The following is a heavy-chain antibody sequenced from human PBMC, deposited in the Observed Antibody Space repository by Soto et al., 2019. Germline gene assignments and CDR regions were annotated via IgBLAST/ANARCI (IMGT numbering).Heavy chain of an antibody. CDR3: ARRMGDPYDSSGYYH. CDR2: IIPIFGTA. Sequence: SVKVSSKASGGTFSSYAISWVRQAPGQGLEWMGGIIPIFGTANYAQKFQGRVTITADESTSTAYMELSSLRSEDTAVYYCARRMGDPYDSSGYYHWGQGTLVTVSS. V-gene: IGHV1-69*13. CDR1: GGTFSSYA. J-gene: IGHJ5*02. D-gene: IGHD3-22*01.